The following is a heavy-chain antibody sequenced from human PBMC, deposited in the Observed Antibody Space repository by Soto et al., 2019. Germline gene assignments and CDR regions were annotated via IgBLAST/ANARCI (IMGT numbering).Heavy chain of an antibody. CDR3: ARDRYSSSWYDLFNY. J-gene: IGHJ4*02. CDR2: ISSSSYI. V-gene: IGHV3-21*01. CDR1: GFTFSSYS. Sequence: GGSLRLSCAASGFTFSSYSMNWVRQAPGKGLEWVSSISSSSYIYYADSVKGRFTISRDNAKNSLYLQMNSLRAEDTAVYYCARDRYSSSWYDLFNYWGQGTLVTVSS. D-gene: IGHD6-13*01.